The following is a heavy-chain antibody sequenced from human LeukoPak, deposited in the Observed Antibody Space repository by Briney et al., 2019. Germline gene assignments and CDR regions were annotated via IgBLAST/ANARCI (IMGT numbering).Heavy chain of an antibody. J-gene: IGHJ3*02. V-gene: IGHV3-30*04. CDR2: ISYDGSNK. D-gene: IGHD1-1*01. Sequence: GGSLRLSCAASGFTFSSYAMHWVRQAPGKGLERVAVISYDGSNKYYADSVKGRFTISRDNSKNTLYLQMNSLRAEDTAVYYCARTQQLERDFDAFDIWGQGTMVTVSS. CDR1: GFTFSSYA. CDR3: ARTQQLERDFDAFDI.